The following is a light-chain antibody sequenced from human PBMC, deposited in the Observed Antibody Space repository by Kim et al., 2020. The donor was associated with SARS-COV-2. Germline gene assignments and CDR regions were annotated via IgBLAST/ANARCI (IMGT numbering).Light chain of an antibody. CDR1: QTFSSN. Sequence: EIVMTQSPATLSVSPGERATLSCRASQTFSSNLAWYQQKPGQAPRLLIYGASTRVTGVPARFSGSGSGTEFTLTISSLQSEDFAVYYCQQYNYWPGTFGQGTKLEIK. CDR3: QQYNYWPGT. CDR2: GAS. J-gene: IGKJ2*01. V-gene: IGKV3-15*01.